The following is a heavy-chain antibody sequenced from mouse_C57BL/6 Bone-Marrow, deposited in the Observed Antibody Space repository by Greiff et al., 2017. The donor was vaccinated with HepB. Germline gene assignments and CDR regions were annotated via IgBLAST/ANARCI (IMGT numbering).Heavy chain of an antibody. V-gene: IGHV5-16*01. Sequence: EVKVEESEGGLVQPGRSMKLSCTASGFTFSDYYMAWVRQVPEKGLEWVANINYDGSSTYYLDSLKSRFIISRDNAKNILYLQMSSLKSEDTATYYCASYSNYGYFDVWGTGTTVTVSS. CDR3: ASYSNYGYFDV. CDR2: INYDGSST. D-gene: IGHD2-5*01. J-gene: IGHJ1*03. CDR1: GFTFSDYY.